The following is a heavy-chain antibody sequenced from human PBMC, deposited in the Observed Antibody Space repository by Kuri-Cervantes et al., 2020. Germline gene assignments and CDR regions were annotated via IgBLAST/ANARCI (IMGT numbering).Heavy chain of an antibody. V-gene: IGHV3-48*02. CDR2: ISSSSSTI. D-gene: IGHD5-12*01. J-gene: IGHJ6*03. CDR1: GFTFSSYS. CDR3: AKGSGYDLGGLYYYMDV. Sequence: GGSLRLSCAASGFTFSSYSMNWVRQAPGKGLEWVSYISSSSSTIYYADSVKGRFTISRDNAKNSLYLQMNSLRDEDTALYYCAKGSGYDLGGLYYYMDVWGKGTTVTVSS.